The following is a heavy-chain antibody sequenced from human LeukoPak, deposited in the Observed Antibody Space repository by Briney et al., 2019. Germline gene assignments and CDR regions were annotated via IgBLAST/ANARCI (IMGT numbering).Heavy chain of an antibody. J-gene: IGHJ4*02. CDR3: AKAGVTYDYVWGSYRSRLPPFDY. Sequence: GGSLRLSCAASGFTFSSYGMHWVRQAPGKGLEWVAVISYDGSNKYYADSVKGRFTISRDNSKNTLYLQMNSLRAEDTAVYYCAKAGVTYDYVWGSYRSRLPPFDYWGQGTLVTVSS. D-gene: IGHD3-16*02. CDR1: GFTFSSYG. CDR2: ISYDGSNK. V-gene: IGHV3-30*18.